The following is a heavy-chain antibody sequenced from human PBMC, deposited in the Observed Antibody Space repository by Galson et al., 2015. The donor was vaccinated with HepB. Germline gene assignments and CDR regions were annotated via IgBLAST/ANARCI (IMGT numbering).Heavy chain of an antibody. CDR2: ISGSGGST. CDR3: ARSETLGLIDY. CDR1: GFTFSSYA. J-gene: IGHJ4*02. V-gene: IGHV3-23*01. Sequence: SLRLSCAASGFTFSSYAMSWVRQAPGKGLEWVSAISGSGGSTYYADSVKGRFTISRDNPKNTLYLQMNSLRAEDTAVYYCARSETLGLIDYWGQGTLVTVSS.